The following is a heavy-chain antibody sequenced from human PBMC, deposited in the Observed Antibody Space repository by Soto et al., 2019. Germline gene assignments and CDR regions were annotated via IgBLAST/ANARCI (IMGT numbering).Heavy chain of an antibody. Sequence: SETLSLTCAVSGGSISSSNWWSWVRQPPGKGLEWIGEIYHSGSTNYNPSLKSRVTISVDKSKNQFSLKLSSVTAADTAVYYCARATYYYDSSGHYIFDYWGQGTLVTVSS. CDR2: IYHSGST. CDR1: GGSISSSNW. J-gene: IGHJ4*02. V-gene: IGHV4-4*02. D-gene: IGHD3-22*01. CDR3: ARATYYYDSSGHYIFDY.